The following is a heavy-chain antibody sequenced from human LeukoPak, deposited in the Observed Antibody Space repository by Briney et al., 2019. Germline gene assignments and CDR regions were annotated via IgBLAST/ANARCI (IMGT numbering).Heavy chain of an antibody. V-gene: IGHV3-74*01. Sequence: GGSLRLSCAASGFTFSSYSMNWVRQAPGKGLVWVSRINTDGSSTRYPDSVKGPFTISRDNAKNTLYLQMNSLRAEDTAVYYCARSYSGTFDIWGQGTMVTVSS. D-gene: IGHD3-10*01. CDR1: GFTFSSYS. CDR3: ARSYSGTFDI. J-gene: IGHJ3*02. CDR2: INTDGSST.